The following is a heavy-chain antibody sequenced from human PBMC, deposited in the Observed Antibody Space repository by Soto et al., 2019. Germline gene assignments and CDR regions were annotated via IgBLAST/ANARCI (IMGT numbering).Heavy chain of an antibody. CDR2: ISVTGNTQ. CDR1: GFTLSDYS. Sequence: PGGSLRLSCAASGFTLSDYSMNWVRQAPGKGLEWVSYISVTGNTQYYADSVKGRFTISRDIATNSLFLQMNGLRDDDTALYYCARERGEAFHVWGQGTMVTVSS. CDR3: ARERGEAFHV. V-gene: IGHV3-48*02. J-gene: IGHJ3*01.